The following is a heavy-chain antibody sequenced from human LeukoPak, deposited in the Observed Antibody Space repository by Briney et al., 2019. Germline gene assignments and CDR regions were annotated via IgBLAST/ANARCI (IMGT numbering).Heavy chain of an antibody. CDR1: GGSFSGYY. CDR3: ARGGGYCSSTSCYAPYDY. V-gene: IGHV4-34*01. J-gene: IGHJ4*02. Sequence: SETLSLTCAVYGGSFSGYYWSWIRQPPGKGLEWIGEINHSGSTNYNPSLKSRVTISVDTSKNQFSLKLSSVTAADTAVYYCARGGGYCSSTSCYAPYDYWGQGTLVTVSS. CDR2: INHSGST. D-gene: IGHD2-2*01.